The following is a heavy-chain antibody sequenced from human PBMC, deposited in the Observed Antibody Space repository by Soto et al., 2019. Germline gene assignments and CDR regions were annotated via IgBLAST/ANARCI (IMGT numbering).Heavy chain of an antibody. V-gene: IGHV3-23*01. D-gene: IGHD3-3*01. Sequence: EVQLLVSGGGLVQPGGSLRLSCAASEVTFSPYPMTWVRQPPGKGLGWVSSICRGGGWTAYADSVKGRFTISRYNSKNTLYLQMNSLRAEAKAVYYCVKDAPQICVWGQGTTVNVSS. CDR2: ICRGGGWT. CDR1: EVTFSPYP. CDR3: VKDAPQICV. J-gene: IGHJ6*02.